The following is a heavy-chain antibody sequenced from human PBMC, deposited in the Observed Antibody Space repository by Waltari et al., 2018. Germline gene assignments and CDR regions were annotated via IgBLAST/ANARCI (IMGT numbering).Heavy chain of an antibody. CDR3: ARDLPGPDAFDI. CDR2: IIPIFGTA. CDR1: GGTFSSHA. J-gene: IGHJ3*02. V-gene: IGHV1-69*12. Sequence: QVQLLQSGAAVKQPGSSVKVHCKAPGGTFSSHAISWVRQAAGQGLEWMGGIIPIFGTANYAQKFQDRVTITADESTSTAYMELSSLRSEDTAVYYCARDLPGPDAFDIWGQGTMVTVSS.